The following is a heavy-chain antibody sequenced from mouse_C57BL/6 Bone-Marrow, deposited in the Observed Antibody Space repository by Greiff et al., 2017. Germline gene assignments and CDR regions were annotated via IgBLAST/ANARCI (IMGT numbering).Heavy chain of an antibody. V-gene: IGHV5-9*01. CDR3: ARRVYGSSPNYYAMDY. CDR2: ISGGGGNT. CDR1: GFTFSSYT. Sequence: DVMLVESGGGLVKPGGSLKLSCAASGFTFSSYTMSWVRQTPEKRLEWVATISGGGGNTYYPDSVKGRFTISRDNAKNTLYLQMSSLRSEDTALYYCARRVYGSSPNYYAMDYWGQGTSVTVSA. J-gene: IGHJ4*01. D-gene: IGHD1-1*01.